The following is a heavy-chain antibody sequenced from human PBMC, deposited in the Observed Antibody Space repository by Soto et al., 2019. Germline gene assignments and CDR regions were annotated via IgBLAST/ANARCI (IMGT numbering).Heavy chain of an antibody. Sequence: EVQLVESGGGLIQPGGSLRLSCAASGFTVSRNYMSWVRQAPGEGLEWVSVIYSDDGTYYADSVKGRFTISRDNSKNTLYLQMNSLRAEDTAVYYCATMVRGMWGQGTLVTVSS. CDR1: GFTVSRNY. CDR2: IYSDDGT. J-gene: IGHJ4*02. CDR3: ATMVRGM. D-gene: IGHD3-10*01. V-gene: IGHV3-53*01.